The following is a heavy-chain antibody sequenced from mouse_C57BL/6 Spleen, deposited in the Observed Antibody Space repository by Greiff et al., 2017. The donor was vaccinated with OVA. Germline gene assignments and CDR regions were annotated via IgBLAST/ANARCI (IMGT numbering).Heavy chain of an antibody. CDR3: TRPVGY. CDR2: IDPETGGT. Sequence: QVQLKESGAELVRPGASVTLSCKASGYTFTDYEMHWVKQTPVHGLEWIGAIDPETGGTAYNQKFTGKAILTADKSSSTAYMELRSLTSEDSAIYYCTRPVGYWGQGTTLTVSS. J-gene: IGHJ2*01. V-gene: IGHV1-15*01. CDR1: GYTFTDYE.